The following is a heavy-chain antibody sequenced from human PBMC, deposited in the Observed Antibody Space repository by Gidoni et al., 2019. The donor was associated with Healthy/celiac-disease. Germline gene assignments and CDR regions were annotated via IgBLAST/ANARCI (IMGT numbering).Heavy chain of an antibody. CDR3: ARYMVRGVIIGPWFEY. J-gene: IGHJ4*02. D-gene: IGHD3-10*01. Sequence: EVQLVQSGAEVKKPGASLKISCKGSGYIFSSHWTGWGRQMPGKGLEWMGIIYPGESDTRYSPSFQGQVTSSADKSLSPAYLQWSSLKASDTAMYYCARYMVRGVIIGPWFEYWGQGTLVTVSS. CDR1: GYIFSSHW. V-gene: IGHV5-51*01. CDR2: IYPGESDT.